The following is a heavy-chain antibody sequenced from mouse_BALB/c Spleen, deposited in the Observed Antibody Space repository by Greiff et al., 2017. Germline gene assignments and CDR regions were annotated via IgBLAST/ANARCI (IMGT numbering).Heavy chain of an antibody. D-gene: IGHD2-5*01. Sequence: VKLVESGPGLVAPSQSLSITCTVSGFSLTSYGVHWVRQPPGKGLEWLGVIWAGGSTNYNSALMSRLSISKDNSKSQVFLKMNSLQTDDTAMYYCARASPKILTTVFDYWGQGTTLTVSS. CDR2: IWAGGST. V-gene: IGHV2-9*02. CDR1: GFSLTSYG. J-gene: IGHJ2*01. CDR3: ARASPKILTTVFDY.